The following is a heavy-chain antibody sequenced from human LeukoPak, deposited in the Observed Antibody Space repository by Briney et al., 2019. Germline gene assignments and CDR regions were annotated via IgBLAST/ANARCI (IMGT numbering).Heavy chain of an antibody. CDR2: INHSGST. V-gene: IGHV4-34*01. CDR3: ARAARYYDFWSGPNWFDP. CDR1: GGSFSGYY. Sequence: PSETLSLTCAVYGGSFSGYYWSWIRQPPGKGLEWIGEINHSGSTNYNPSLKSRVTISVDTSKNQFSLKLSSVTAADTAVYYCARAARYYDFWSGPNWFDPWGQGTLVTVSS. J-gene: IGHJ5*02. D-gene: IGHD3-3*01.